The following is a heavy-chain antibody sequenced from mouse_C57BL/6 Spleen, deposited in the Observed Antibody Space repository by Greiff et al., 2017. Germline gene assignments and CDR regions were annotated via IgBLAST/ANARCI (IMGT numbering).Heavy chain of an antibody. CDR3: ARSETYYGSSPCAMDY. D-gene: IGHD1-1*01. CDR1: GYTFTSYW. J-gene: IGHJ4*01. V-gene: IGHV1-52*01. Sequence: QVQLQQPGAELVRPGSSVKLSCKASGYTFTSYWMHWVKQRPIQGLEWIGNIDPSDSETHYNQKFKDKATLTVDKSSSTAYMQLSSLTSEDCAVYYCARSETYYGSSPCAMDYWGQGTSVTVSS. CDR2: IDPSDSET.